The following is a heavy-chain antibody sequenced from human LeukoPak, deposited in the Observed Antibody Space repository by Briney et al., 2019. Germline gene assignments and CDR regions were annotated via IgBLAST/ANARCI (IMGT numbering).Heavy chain of an antibody. CDR3: ARGFKQPIFGVVISRKGAEYFQH. V-gene: IGHV4-59*01. J-gene: IGHJ1*01. CDR1: GGSISSYY. Sequence: KPSETLSLTCTVSGGSISSYYWSWIRQPPGKGLEWIGYIYYSGSTNYRPSLKSRVTISVDTSKNQFSLKLSSVTAADTAVYYCARGFKQPIFGVVISRKGAEYFQHWGQGTLVTVSS. CDR2: IYYSGST. D-gene: IGHD3-3*01.